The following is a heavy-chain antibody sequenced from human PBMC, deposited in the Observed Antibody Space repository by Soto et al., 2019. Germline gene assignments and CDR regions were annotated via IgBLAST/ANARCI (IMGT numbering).Heavy chain of an antibody. CDR3: ATEIMVRGVYYFDY. CDR1: GYTLTELS. Sequence: AXSVKVSVKVSGYTLTELSMHWVRQAPGKGLEWMGGFDPEDGETTYAQKFQGRVTMTEDTSTDTAYMELSSLRSEGTAVYYCATEIMVRGVYYFDYWGQGTLVTVSS. V-gene: IGHV1-24*01. J-gene: IGHJ4*02. CDR2: FDPEDGET. D-gene: IGHD3-10*01.